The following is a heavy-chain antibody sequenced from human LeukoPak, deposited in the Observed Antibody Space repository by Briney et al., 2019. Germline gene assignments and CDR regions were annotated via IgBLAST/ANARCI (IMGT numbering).Heavy chain of an antibody. Sequence: GGSLRLSCAASGFTVSSTYMSWVRQAPGKGLVWVSRIASDGSSTTYADSVKGRFSISKDNAKNTPYLQMNSLRVEDTAVYYCARGRPHGNDYWGQGTLVTVSS. CDR1: GFTVSSTY. D-gene: IGHD4-23*01. V-gene: IGHV3-74*01. CDR2: IASDGSST. J-gene: IGHJ4*02. CDR3: ARGRPHGNDY.